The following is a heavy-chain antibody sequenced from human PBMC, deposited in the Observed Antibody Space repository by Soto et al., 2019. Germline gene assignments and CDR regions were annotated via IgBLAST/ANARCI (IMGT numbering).Heavy chain of an antibody. CDR2: IYYSGST. J-gene: IGHJ4*02. V-gene: IGHV4-31*03. Sequence: QVQLQESGPGLVKPSQTLSLTCTVSGGSISTGGYYWTWIRQHPGKGLEWIGYIYYSGSTYYNPSSKSRVTISVDTSKNQFSLKLSSVTAADTAVYYWAIGLSVTLFDNWGQGTLVTVSS. CDR3: AIGLSVTLFDN. D-gene: IGHD4-17*01. CDR1: GGSISTGGYY.